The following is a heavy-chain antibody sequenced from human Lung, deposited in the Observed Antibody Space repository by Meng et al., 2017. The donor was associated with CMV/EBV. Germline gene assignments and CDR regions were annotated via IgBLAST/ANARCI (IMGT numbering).Heavy chain of an antibody. V-gene: IGHV1-69*05. J-gene: IGHJ4*02. CDR3: ARGLTIAVAGTKVGS. Sequence: SVXVSXXASGGTFRSYAISWVRQAPGQGLEWMGGFIPVLGTANYAQKFQGRVTITTDESTSTAYMELSSLRSEDTAIYYCARGLTIAVAGTKVGSWGQGTLVTVSS. CDR1: GGTFRSYA. D-gene: IGHD6-13*01. CDR2: FIPVLGTA.